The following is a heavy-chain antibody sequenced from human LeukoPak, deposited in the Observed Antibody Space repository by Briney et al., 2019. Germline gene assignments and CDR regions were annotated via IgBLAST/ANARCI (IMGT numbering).Heavy chain of an antibody. Sequence: GASVKVSCKTSGYTFGSYGISWVRQVPGQGLEWMGWISAYNGNTNYAQKFQGRVTMTTDTSTSTAYMELRSLRSDDTAVYYCVRDWRSRINYLDYWGQGTLVTVSS. CDR2: ISAYNGNT. V-gene: IGHV1-18*01. D-gene: IGHD3-3*01. CDR3: VRDWRSRINYLDY. CDR1: GYTFGSYG. J-gene: IGHJ4*02.